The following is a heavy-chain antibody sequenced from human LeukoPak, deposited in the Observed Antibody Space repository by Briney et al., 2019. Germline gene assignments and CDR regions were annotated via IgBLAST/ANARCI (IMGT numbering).Heavy chain of an antibody. CDR2: ISYDGSNK. CDR3: AKDQWVTMVRGVILAFDI. Sequence: GRSRRLSCAASGFTFSSYGMHWVRQAPGKGLEWVAVISYDGSNKYYADSVKGRFTISRDNSKNTLYLQMDSLRAEDTAVYYCAKDQWVTMVRGVILAFDIWGQGTMVTVSS. J-gene: IGHJ3*02. D-gene: IGHD3-10*01. CDR1: GFTFSSYG. V-gene: IGHV3-30*18.